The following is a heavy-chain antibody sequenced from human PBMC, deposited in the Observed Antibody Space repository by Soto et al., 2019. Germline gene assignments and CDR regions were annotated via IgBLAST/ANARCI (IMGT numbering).Heavy chain of an antibody. CDR2: ISSSSSTI. D-gene: IGHD3-10*01. J-gene: IGHJ5*02. Sequence: PGGSLRLSCAASGFTFSSYSMNWVRQAPGKGLEWVSYISSSSSTIYYADSVKGRFTISRDNAKNSLYLQMNSLRAEDTAVYYCARDLSRTVITMVRGVFPGSFDPWGQGTLVTVSS. CDR3: ARDLSRTVITMVRGVFPGSFDP. CDR1: GFTFSSYS. V-gene: IGHV3-48*01.